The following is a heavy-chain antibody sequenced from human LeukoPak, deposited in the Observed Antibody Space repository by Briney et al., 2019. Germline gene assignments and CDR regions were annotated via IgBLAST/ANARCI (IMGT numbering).Heavy chain of an antibody. CDR1: GYTFTGYY. CDR2: INPNSGGT. D-gene: IGHD3-3*01. V-gene: IGHV1-2*06. CDR3: ARAYWDYDFWSGYSNDAFDI. J-gene: IGHJ3*02. Sequence: APVKVSCKASGYTFTGYYIHWVRQAPGQGLEWMGRINPNSGGTNYAQKFQGRVTMTRDTFISTAYMELSRLRSDDTAVYYCARAYWDYDFWSGYSNDAFDIWGQGTMVTVSS.